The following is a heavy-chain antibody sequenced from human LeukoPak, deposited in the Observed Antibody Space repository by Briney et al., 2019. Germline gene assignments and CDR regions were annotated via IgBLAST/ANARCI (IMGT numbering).Heavy chain of an antibody. D-gene: IGHD4-17*01. J-gene: IGHJ4*02. CDR2: ISSSSSDI. CDR3: ASLHGDYVF. V-gene: IGHV3-21*01. Sequence: GGSLRLSCAASRFSFSSYSMNWVRQAPGKGLERVSCISSSSSDIYYADSVKGRFTISRDNAKNSLYLHMNSLRAEDTAVYYCASLHGDYVFWGQGTQVTVSS. CDR1: RFSFSSYS.